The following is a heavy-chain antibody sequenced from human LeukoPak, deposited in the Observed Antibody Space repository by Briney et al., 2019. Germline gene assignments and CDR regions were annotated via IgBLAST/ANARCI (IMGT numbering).Heavy chain of an antibody. V-gene: IGHV1-24*01. CDR3: ATVQCRTSCYTFDY. CDR1: GYTLTELS. J-gene: IGHJ4*02. Sequence: GASVKVSCKVSGYTLTELSMHWVRQAPGKGLEWMGGFDPEDGETIYAQKFQGRVTMTEDTSTDTAYMELSSLRSEDTAVYYCATVQCRTSCYTFDYWGQGTLVTVSS. CDR2: FDPEDGET. D-gene: IGHD2-2*02.